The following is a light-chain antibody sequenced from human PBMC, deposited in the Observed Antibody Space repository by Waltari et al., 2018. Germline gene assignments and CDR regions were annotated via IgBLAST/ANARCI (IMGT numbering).Light chain of an antibody. CDR2: EVS. J-gene: IGLJ2*01. V-gene: IGLV2-23*02. Sequence: QSVLTQPASVSGSPGQSITISCTGTSSDVGNYNFVSWYQQHPGKAPQPMIYEVSQRPSGVSTRFSGSKSGNSAYLTISGLQAEDEGEYYCCAYVGRDVVFGGRTKLTVL. CDR3: CAYVGRDVV. CDR1: SSDVGNYNF.